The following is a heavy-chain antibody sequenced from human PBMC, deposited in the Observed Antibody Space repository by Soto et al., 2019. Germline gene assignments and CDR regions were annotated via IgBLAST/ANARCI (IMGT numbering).Heavy chain of an antibody. CDR2: ISSSSSYT. J-gene: IGHJ6*02. D-gene: IGHD3-3*01. CDR3: ARDKTYYDFWSGSKYYGMDV. Sequence: GSLRLSCAASGFTFSDYYMSWIRQAPGKGLEWVSYISSSSSYTNYADSVKGRFTISRDNAKNSLYLQMNSLRAEDTAVYYCARDKTYYDFWSGSKYYGMDVWGQGTTVTVSS. V-gene: IGHV3-11*06. CDR1: GFTFSDYY.